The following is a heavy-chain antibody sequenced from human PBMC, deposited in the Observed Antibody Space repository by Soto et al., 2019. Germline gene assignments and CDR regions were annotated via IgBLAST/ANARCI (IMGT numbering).Heavy chain of an antibody. CDR3: TTDLGWVVGATTPPDYYGMDV. CDR2: IKSKTDGGTT. V-gene: IGHV3-15*01. CDR1: GFTFSNAW. J-gene: IGHJ6*02. D-gene: IGHD1-26*01. Sequence: GGSLRLSCAASGFTFSNAWMSWVRQAPGKGLEWVGRIKSKTDGGTTDYAAPVKGRFTISRDDSKNTLYLQMNRLKTEDTAVYYCTTDLGWVVGATTPPDYYGMDVWGQGTTVTVSS.